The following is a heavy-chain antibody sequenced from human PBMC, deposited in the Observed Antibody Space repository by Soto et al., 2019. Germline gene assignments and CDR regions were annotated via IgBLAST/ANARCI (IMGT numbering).Heavy chain of an antibody. CDR2: IIPIFGTA. Sequence: GASVKVSCKASGGTFSSYAISWVRQAPGQGLEWMGGIIPIFGTANYAQKFQGRVTITADESTSTAYMELSSLRSEDTAVYYCARGSPAAGTIDCYFAYWGQGTQVTVSS. J-gene: IGHJ4*02. CDR3: ARGSPAAGTIDCYFAY. D-gene: IGHD6-13*01. CDR1: GGTFSSYA. V-gene: IGHV1-69*13.